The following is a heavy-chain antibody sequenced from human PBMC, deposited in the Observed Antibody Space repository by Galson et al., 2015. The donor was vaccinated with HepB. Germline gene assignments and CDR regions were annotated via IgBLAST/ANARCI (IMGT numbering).Heavy chain of an antibody. CDR1: GFTVTINY. V-gene: IGHV3-66*02. J-gene: IGHJ6*02. Sequence: SLRLSCAASGFTVTINYMSWVRQAPGKGLEWVSVIYNDGSTYYADSVKGRFTISRDNSKNTLYLQLNSVRAEDTAVYCCARDQGDDYVNYYYYHGMDVWGQGTTVTVSS. CDR2: IYNDGST. CDR3: ARDQGDDYVNYYYYHGMDV. D-gene: IGHD4-17*01.